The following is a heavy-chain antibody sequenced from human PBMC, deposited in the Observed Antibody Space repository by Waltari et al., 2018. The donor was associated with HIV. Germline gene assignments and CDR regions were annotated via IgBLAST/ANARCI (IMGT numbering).Heavy chain of an antibody. D-gene: IGHD6-19*01. CDR1: GGALSRSIYC. V-gene: IGHV4-39*01. Sequence: QLQLRESGPGLVKPSGTLSLGCVASGGALSRSIYCWGWIRQTPGKGLEWIVSTHYNGTTHYNPSLKSRVTISIDTSKNQFSLKVTSVTAADTAAYYCARKGWLGGRYFQHWGLGTLVTVSS. CDR2: THYNGTT. J-gene: IGHJ1*01. CDR3: ARKGWLGGRYFQH.